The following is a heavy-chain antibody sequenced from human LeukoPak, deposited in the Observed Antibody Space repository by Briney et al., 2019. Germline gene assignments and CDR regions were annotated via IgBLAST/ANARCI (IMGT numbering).Heavy chain of an antibody. J-gene: IGHJ6*03. CDR1: GGSFSGYY. CDR3: ARRGYDFWSGYPYYYYYYMDV. Sequence: PSETLSLTCAVYGGSFSGYYWSWIRQPPGKGLEWIGEINHSGSTNYNPSLKSRVTISVDTSKNQSSLKLSSVTAADTAVYYCARRGYDFWSGYPYYYYYYMDVWGKGTTVTVSS. V-gene: IGHV4-34*01. CDR2: INHSGST. D-gene: IGHD3-3*01.